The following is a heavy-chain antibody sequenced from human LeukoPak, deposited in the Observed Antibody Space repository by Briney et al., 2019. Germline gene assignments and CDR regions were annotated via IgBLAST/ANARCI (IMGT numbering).Heavy chain of an antibody. D-gene: IGHD3-16*01. CDR3: AGGTPEEDY. CDR2: ISSSGSTI. CDR1: GFTFSSYE. J-gene: IGHJ4*02. V-gene: IGHV3-48*03. Sequence: PVGSLRLSRAASGFTFSSYEMNWVRQAPGKGLEWVSYISSSGSTIYYADSVKGRFTISRDNAKNSLYLQMNSLRAEDTAVYYCAGGTPEEDYWGQGNLVSVSS.